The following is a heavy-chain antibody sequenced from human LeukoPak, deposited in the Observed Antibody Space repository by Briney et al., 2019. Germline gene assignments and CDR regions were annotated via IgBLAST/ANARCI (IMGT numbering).Heavy chain of an antibody. D-gene: IGHD5-12*01. CDR3: AKVDGYNYRSRSAFDI. CDR2: ISGSGGST. V-gene: IGHV3-23*01. J-gene: IGHJ3*02. CDR1: GFTFSSYA. Sequence: GSLRLSCAASGFTFSSYAMSWVRQAPGKGLEWVSAISGSGGSTYYADSVKGRFTISRDNSKNTLYLQMNSLRAEDTAVYYCAKVDGYNYRSRSAFDIWGQGTMVTVSS.